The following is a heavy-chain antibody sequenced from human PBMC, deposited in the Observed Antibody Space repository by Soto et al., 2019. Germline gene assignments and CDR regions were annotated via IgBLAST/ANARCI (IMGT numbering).Heavy chain of an antibody. J-gene: IGHJ5*02. V-gene: IGHV4-59*01. Sequence: PETLSLTCTVSGGSISSYSWSWIRQPPGQGLEWIGYIYYSGSTNYNPSLKSRVTISVDTSKNQFSLKLSSVTAADTAVYYCARSPRGGYCSNGVCYKPNNWVDPWGLGTLVTVS. CDR1: GGSISSYS. CDR3: ARSPRGGYCSNGVCYKPNNWVDP. D-gene: IGHD2-8*01. CDR2: IYYSGST.